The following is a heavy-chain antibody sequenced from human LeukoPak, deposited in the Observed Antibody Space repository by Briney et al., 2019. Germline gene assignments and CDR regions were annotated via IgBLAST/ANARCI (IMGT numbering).Heavy chain of an antibody. J-gene: IGHJ4*02. CDR3: ARAPITIFGVVKNFDY. CDR1: GYTFTGYY. D-gene: IGHD3-3*01. Sequence: ASVKVSCKAFGYTFTGYYMHWVRQAPGQGLEWMGWINPNSGGTNYAQKFQGRVTMTRDTSISTAYMELSRLRSDDTAVYYCARAPITIFGVVKNFDYWGQGTLVTVSS. CDR2: INPNSGGT. V-gene: IGHV1-2*02.